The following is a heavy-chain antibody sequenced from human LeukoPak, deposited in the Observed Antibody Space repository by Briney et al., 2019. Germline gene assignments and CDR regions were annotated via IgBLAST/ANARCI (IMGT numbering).Heavy chain of an antibody. CDR3: TRAPGDAFHPGGYYIDY. Sequence: PGGSLRLSCTPSGFIFDNYALTWVRQAPGKGLEWVGFIRIKTYGSATEYAASVKGRLTIARDDSKSIAYLQMDSLKTEDTAVYYCTRAPGDAFHPGGYYIDYWGQGTLVAVSS. CDR1: GFIFDNYA. D-gene: IGHD5-24*01. V-gene: IGHV3-49*04. CDR2: IRIKTYGSAT. J-gene: IGHJ4*02.